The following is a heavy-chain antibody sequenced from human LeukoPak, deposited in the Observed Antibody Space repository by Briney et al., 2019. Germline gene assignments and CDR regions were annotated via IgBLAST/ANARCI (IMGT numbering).Heavy chain of an antibody. V-gene: IGHV4-59*01. Sequence: PSETLSLTCTVSGGSISSYYWSWIRQPPGKGLEWIGYIYYSGSTNYNPSLKSRVTISVDTSKNQFSLKLSSVTAADTAVYYCARGGRYCSGGSCYSIVVYWGQGTLVTVSS. D-gene: IGHD2-15*01. CDR1: GGSISSYY. J-gene: IGHJ4*02. CDR3: ARGGRYCSGGSCYSIVVY. CDR2: IYYSGST.